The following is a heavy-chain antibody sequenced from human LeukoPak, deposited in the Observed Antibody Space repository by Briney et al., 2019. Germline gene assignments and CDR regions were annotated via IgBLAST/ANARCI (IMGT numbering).Heavy chain of an antibody. CDR2: ISWNSGSI. J-gene: IGHJ4*02. CDR1: GFTFDDYA. D-gene: IGHD3-10*01. V-gene: IGHV3-9*01. Sequence: GGSLRLSCAASGFTFDDYAMHWVRQAPGKGLEWVSGISWNSGSIGYADSVKGRFTISRDNAKNSLYLQMNSLRAEDTALHYCAKAVPRNYYGSGSLFDYWGQGTLVTVSS. CDR3: AKAVPRNYYGSGSLFDY.